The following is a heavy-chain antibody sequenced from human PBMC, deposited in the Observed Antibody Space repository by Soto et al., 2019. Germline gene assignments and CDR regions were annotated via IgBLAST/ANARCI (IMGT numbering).Heavy chain of an antibody. CDR1: GFTFRSYG. V-gene: IGHV3-33*01. CDR3: ARDRLVPYGYGMDV. Sequence: QMQLVESGGGVVQPGRSLRLSCAASGFTFRSYGIHWVRQAPGKGLEWVAVIWFDGSKKYYVDSVKGRFAVSRDNSKNTLYLQMNSLRVEDTAVYYWARDRLVPYGYGMDVWGQGTTVTVSS. CDR2: IWFDGSKK. J-gene: IGHJ6*02. D-gene: IGHD2-2*01.